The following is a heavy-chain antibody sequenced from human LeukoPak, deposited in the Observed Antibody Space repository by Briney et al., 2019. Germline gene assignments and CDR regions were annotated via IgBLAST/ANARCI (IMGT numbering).Heavy chain of an antibody. Sequence: SETLSLTCTVSGGSISSYYWSWIRQPAGKGLEWIGRIYTSGSTNYNPSLKSRVTVSVDTSKNQFSLKLTSMTAADTAVYYCARRDSSGVVPRWDYWGQGTLVTVSS. CDR2: IYTSGST. CDR1: GGSISSYY. J-gene: IGHJ4*02. CDR3: ARRDSSGVVPRWDY. D-gene: IGHD6-25*01. V-gene: IGHV4-4*07.